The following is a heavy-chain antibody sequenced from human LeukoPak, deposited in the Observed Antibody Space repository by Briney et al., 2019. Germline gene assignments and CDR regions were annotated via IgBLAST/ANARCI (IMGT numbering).Heavy chain of an antibody. D-gene: IGHD3-22*01. CDR1: GGSISSGSYY. CDR2: IYTSGST. V-gene: IGHV4-61*02. J-gene: IGHJ3*02. Sequence: TASQTLSLTCTVSGGSISSGSYYWSWIRQPAGKGLEWIGRIYTSGSTNYNPSLKSRVTISVDTSKNQFSLKLSSVTAADTAVYYCARDTNYYDSSGYYRGFGAFDIWGQGTMVTVSS. CDR3: ARDTNYYDSSGYYRGFGAFDI.